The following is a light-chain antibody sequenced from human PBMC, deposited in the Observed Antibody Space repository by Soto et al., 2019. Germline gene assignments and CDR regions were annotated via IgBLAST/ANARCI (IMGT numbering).Light chain of an antibody. V-gene: IGKV3-20*01. CDR3: QQFGSSPRT. CDR2: GAS. Sequence: VLTQSPGTLSLSPGERATLSCRASQSVRSTYLAWYQQKPGQAPRLLIYGASSRATGIPDRFSGSGSGTDFTLTISRLEPEDFAVYYCQQFGSSPRTFGQGTKVEI. J-gene: IGKJ1*01. CDR1: QSVRSTY.